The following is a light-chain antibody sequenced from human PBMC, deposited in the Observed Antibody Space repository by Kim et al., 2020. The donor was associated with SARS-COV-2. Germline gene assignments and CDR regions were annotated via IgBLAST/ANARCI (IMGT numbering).Light chain of an antibody. CDR1: QSLLQSNGYNY. CDR3: MQTLQTPLT. CDR2: LGS. Sequence: DIVMIQSPLSLPVTPGEPASISCRSSQSLLQSNGYNYLDWYLQKPGQSPQLLIYLGSNRASGVPDRFSGSGSGTDHTLQISRVEAEDIGVYYCMQTLQTPLTFGGGTKLEI. V-gene: IGKV2-28*01. J-gene: IGKJ4*01.